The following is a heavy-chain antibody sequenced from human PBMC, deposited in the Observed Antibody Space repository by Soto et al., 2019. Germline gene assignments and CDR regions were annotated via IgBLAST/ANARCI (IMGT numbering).Heavy chain of an antibody. D-gene: IGHD2-15*01. Sequence: GASVKVSCKASGYTFTSYGISWVRQAPGQGLEWMGWISAYNGNTNYAQKLQGRVTMTTDTSTSTAYTELRSLRSDDTAVYYCARAVEMRDNYYYYGMDVWGQGTTVTVSS. CDR2: ISAYNGNT. V-gene: IGHV1-18*01. J-gene: IGHJ6*02. CDR1: GYTFTSYG. CDR3: ARAVEMRDNYYYYGMDV.